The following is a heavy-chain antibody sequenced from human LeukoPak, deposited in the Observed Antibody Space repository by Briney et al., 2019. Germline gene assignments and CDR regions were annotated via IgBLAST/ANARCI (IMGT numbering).Heavy chain of an antibody. Sequence: SVKVSCKASGGTFSSYAISWVRQAPGQGLEWMGGIIPIFGTANYAQKFQGRVTITADESTSTAYMELSSLRSEDTAVYYCAREDGVPLGYCSSTSCPNWFDPWGQGTLVTVSS. D-gene: IGHD2-2*01. CDR2: IIPIFGTA. V-gene: IGHV1-69*13. CDR3: AREDGVPLGYCSSTSCPNWFDP. J-gene: IGHJ5*02. CDR1: GGTFSSYA.